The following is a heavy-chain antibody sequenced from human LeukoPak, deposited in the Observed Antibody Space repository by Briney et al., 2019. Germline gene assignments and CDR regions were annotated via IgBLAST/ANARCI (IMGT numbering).Heavy chain of an antibody. CDR1: GGSVSDYY. D-gene: IGHD4-23*01. CDR2: INHSGST. V-gene: IGHV4-34*01. Sequence: SETLSLTCTISGGSVSDYYWSWIRQPPGKGLEWIGEINHSGSTSYNPSLKSRVTISVDTSKNQFSLKLSSVTAADTAVYYCAREGYGGKTYFDYWGQGTLVTVSS. CDR3: AREGYGGKTYFDY. J-gene: IGHJ4*02.